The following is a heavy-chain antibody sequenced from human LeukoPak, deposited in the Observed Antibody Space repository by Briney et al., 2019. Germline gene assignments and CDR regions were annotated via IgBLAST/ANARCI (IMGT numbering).Heavy chain of an antibody. V-gene: IGHV3-48*04. J-gene: IGHJ4*02. CDR3: ARDGAVSHFDY. D-gene: IGHD4/OR15-4a*01. CDR1: GFTFSRYA. CDR2: ISSSSSTI. Sequence: GGSLRLSCAASGFTFSRYAMNWVRQAPGKGLEWVSYISSSSSTIYYADSVKGRFTISRDNAKNSLYLQMNSLRAEDTAVYYCARDGAVSHFDYWGQGTLVTVSS.